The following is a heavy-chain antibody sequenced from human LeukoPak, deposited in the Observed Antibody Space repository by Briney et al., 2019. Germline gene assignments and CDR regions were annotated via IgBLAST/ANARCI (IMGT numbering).Heavy chain of an antibody. J-gene: IGHJ3*02. D-gene: IGHD5-24*01. CDR1: GYTFTKSY. V-gene: IGHV1-46*01. CDR2: INPSGDNT. Sequence: ASVKVSCTASGYTFTKSYIHWLRQAPGQRLEWMGLINPSGDNTDYAQNFQARLTMTSDTSARTVYMELSSLISEDTAVYYCARIRDGYNDAYDIWGQGTVVTVPS. CDR3: ARIRDGYNDAYDI.